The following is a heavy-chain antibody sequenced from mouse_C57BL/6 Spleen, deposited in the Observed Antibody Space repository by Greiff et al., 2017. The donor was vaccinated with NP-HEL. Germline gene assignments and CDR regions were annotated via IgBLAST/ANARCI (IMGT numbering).Heavy chain of an antibody. D-gene: IGHD3-1*01. Sequence: EVKVEESGGGLVQPGGSMKLSCVASGFTFSNYWMNWVRQSPEKGLEWVAQIRLKSDNYATHYAESVKGRFTISRDDSKSSVYLQMNNLRAEDTGIYYCTGPGIRSGFAYWGLGTLVTVSA. J-gene: IGHJ3*01. CDR3: TGPGIRSGFAY. CDR2: IRLKSDNYAT. V-gene: IGHV6-3*01. CDR1: GFTFSNYW.